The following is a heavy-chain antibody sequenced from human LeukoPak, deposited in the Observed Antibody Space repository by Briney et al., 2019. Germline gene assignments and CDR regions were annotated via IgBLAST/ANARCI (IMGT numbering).Heavy chain of an antibody. J-gene: IGHJ4*02. V-gene: IGHV4-59*08. CDR3: ARLEMATKSADY. D-gene: IGHD5-24*01. CDR2: IYYSGST. CDR1: GGSISSYY. Sequence: SETLSLTCTVSGGSISSYYWSWIRQPPGKGLEWIGYIYYSGSTNYNPSLKSRVTISVDTSKNQSSLKLSSVTAADTAVYYCARLEMATKSADYWGQGTLVTVSS.